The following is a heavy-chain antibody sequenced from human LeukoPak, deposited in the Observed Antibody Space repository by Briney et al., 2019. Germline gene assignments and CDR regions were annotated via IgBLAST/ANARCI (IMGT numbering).Heavy chain of an antibody. J-gene: IGHJ4*02. V-gene: IGHV4-34*01. CDR2: INHSGST. CDR1: GGSFSGYY. Sequence: SETLSLTCAVYGGSFSGYYWSWIRQPPGKGLEWIGEINHSGSTNYNPSLKSRVTISVDTSKNQLSLKLSSVTAADTAVYYCASNAPRGYSYGFPHYWGQGTLVTVSS. CDR3: ASNAPRGYSYGFPHY. D-gene: IGHD5-18*01.